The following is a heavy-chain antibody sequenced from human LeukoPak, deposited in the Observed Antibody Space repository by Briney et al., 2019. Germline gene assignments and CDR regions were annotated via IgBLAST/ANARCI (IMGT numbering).Heavy chain of an antibody. Sequence: ASVKVSCKASDYDFTSVGITWVRQAPGQGPEWMGWISGYDGDTNYAQKFQGRVAMTTETSTSTAYMELTSLRSDDTAVYYCVRDGRDSTAYSLHWGQGTLVTVSS. CDR3: VRDGRDSTAYSLH. CDR2: ISGYDGDT. D-gene: IGHD3-22*01. CDR1: DYDFTSVG. V-gene: IGHV1-18*01. J-gene: IGHJ4*02.